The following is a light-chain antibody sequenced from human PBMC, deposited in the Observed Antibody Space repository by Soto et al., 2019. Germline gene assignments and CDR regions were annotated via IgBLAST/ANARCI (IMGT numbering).Light chain of an antibody. CDR2: EGS. J-gene: IGLJ1*01. V-gene: IGLV2-23*01. CDR1: SSDVGSYNL. Sequence: QSALTQPASVSGSPGQSITISCTGTSSDVGSYNLVSWYQQHPGKAPKLMIYEGSKRTSGVSNRFSGAKSGNTASLTISVLQAEDEADYYCCSYAGSSTYVFVTGTKVTVL. CDR3: CSYAGSSTYV.